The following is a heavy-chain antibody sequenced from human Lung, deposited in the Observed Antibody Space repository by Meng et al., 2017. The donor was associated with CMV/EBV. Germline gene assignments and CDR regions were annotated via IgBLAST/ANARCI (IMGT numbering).Heavy chain of an antibody. CDR2: ISTNTGTP. D-gene: IGHD2/OR15-2a*01. V-gene: IGHV7-4-1*02. CDR3: ARGGNFDP. CDR1: GYTFSTYT. J-gene: IGHJ5*02. Sequence: QVRLVPSGSELKKPGASVEVSCMASGYTFSTYTINWVRQAHGRGLEWMGWISTNTGTPTYTQGFTGRFVFSLDTSVSTAYLQISSLKAEDTAVYYCARGGNFDPWGQGTLVTVSS.